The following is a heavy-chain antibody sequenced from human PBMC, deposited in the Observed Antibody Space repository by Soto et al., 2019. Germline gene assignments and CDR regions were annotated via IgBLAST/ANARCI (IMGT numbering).Heavy chain of an antibody. CDR1: GFTFSSYG. J-gene: IGHJ6*02. CDR2: ISYDGSNK. V-gene: IGHV3-30*18. CDR3: AKGSRAGTPFYYYYDMDV. Sequence: QVQLVESGGGVVQPGRSLRLSCAASGFTFSSYGMHWVRQAPGKGLEWVAVISYDGSNKYYADSVKGRFTISRDNSKNTLYLQMNSLRAEDTAVYYCAKGSRAGTPFYYYYDMDVWGQGTTVTVSS. D-gene: IGHD6-13*01.